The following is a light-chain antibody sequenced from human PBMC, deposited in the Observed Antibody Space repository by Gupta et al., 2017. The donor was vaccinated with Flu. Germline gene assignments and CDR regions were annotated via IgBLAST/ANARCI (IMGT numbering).Light chain of an antibody. Sequence: DIVMTQSPLPLLVTPGEPASISCRSSQSLLHSNGYNYLDWYLQKPGQSPQLLIYLGSNRASGVPDRFSGSGSGTDFTLKISRVEAEDVGVYYCMQALQTPWTFGQGTKVDIK. CDR3: MQALQTPWT. V-gene: IGKV2-28*01. CDR2: LGS. J-gene: IGKJ1*01. CDR1: QSLLHSNGYNY.